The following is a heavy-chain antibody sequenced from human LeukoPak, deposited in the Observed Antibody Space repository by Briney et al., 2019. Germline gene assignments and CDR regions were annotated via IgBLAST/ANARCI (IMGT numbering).Heavy chain of an antibody. CDR1: GFTFSSYS. D-gene: IGHD6-13*01. V-gene: IGHV3-30*18. J-gene: IGHJ6*02. Sequence: PGGSLRLSCAASGFTFSSYSMHWVRQAPGKGLEWVAVISYDGSNKYYADSVKGRFTISRDNSKNTLYLQMNSLRAEDTAVYYCAKEAAAGPYYYGMDVWGQGTTVTVSS. CDR2: ISYDGSNK. CDR3: AKEAAAGPYYYGMDV.